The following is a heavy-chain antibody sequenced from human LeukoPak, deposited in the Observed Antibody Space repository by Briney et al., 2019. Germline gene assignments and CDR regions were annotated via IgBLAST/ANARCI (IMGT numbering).Heavy chain of an antibody. CDR2: LSDSGGST. V-gene: IGHV3-23*01. J-gene: IGHJ6*02. Sequence: GGSLRLSCAASGFTFSGYAMSWVRQAPGKGLEWVSSLSDSGGSTNYADSVKGRFTISRDNSKNTLYLQMISLRAEDTAVYYCAKELSPAAYYGMDIWGQGTTVTVSS. CDR3: AKELSPAAYYGMDI. D-gene: IGHD2-2*01. CDR1: GFTFSGYA.